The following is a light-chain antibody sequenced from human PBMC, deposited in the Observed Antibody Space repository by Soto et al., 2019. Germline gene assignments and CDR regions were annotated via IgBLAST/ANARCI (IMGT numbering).Light chain of an antibody. Sequence: QSVLTQPASVSGSPGQSITISCTGTSSDVGSYNLVSWYQQHPGKAPKLMIYEGTKRPSGVSDRFSGSRSGNTASLTISGLQAEDEADYYCCSYSSSRTYVFGTGTMVTVL. J-gene: IGLJ1*01. V-gene: IGLV2-23*01. CDR2: EGT. CDR3: CSYSSSRTYV. CDR1: SSDVGSYNL.